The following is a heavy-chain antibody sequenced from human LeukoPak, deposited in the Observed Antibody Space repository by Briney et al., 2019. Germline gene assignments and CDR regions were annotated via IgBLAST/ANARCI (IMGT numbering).Heavy chain of an antibody. Sequence: SETLSLTCTVSGGSISSYYWSWIRQPAGKGLEWIGRIYTSGSTNYNPSLKSRVTMSVDTSKNQFSLKLSSVTAADTAVYYCARPKFRYGSGSYSTKYNWFDPWGQGTLVTVSS. V-gene: IGHV4-4*07. CDR2: IYTSGST. J-gene: IGHJ5*02. D-gene: IGHD3-10*01. CDR3: ARPKFRYGSGSYSTKYNWFDP. CDR1: GGSISSYY.